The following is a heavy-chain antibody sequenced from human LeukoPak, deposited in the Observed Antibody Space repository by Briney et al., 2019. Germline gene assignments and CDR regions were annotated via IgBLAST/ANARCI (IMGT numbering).Heavy chain of an antibody. CDR2: IIPMFGRT. J-gene: IGHJ1*01. CDR1: GGTFSGYA. Sequence: SVKVSCKASGGTFSGYAFSWVRQAPGQGLEWTGGIIPMFGRTNYAQTFQGRVTITADESTSTAYMELTSLRSDDTAVYYCARDQGLWFGELLPHGEYFQHWGQGTLVTVSS. D-gene: IGHD3-10*01. V-gene: IGHV1-69*01. CDR3: ARDQGLWFGELLPHGEYFQH.